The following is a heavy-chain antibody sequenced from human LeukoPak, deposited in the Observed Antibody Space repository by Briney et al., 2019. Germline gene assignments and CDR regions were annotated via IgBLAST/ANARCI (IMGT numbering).Heavy chain of an antibody. CDR1: GFPFSHYG. Sequence: GGSLRLSCEASGFPFSHYGMHWVRQAPGKGLECVAVIWSDATNQYYGDSVKGPFAISRDNLRNTVPLQMNSLRAEDTAVYYCVKDAQRGFDYSNSLQHWGQGSLVTVSS. J-gene: IGHJ4*02. D-gene: IGHD4-11*01. CDR2: IWSDATNQ. CDR3: VKDAQRGFDYSNSLQH. V-gene: IGHV3-33*06.